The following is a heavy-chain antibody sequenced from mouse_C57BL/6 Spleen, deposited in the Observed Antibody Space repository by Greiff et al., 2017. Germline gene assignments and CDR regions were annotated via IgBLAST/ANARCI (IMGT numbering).Heavy chain of an antibody. CDR1: GYTFTSYW. V-gene: IGHV1-5*01. CDR2: IYPGNSDT. Sequence: VQLQQSGTVLARPGASVKMSCKTSGYTFTSYWMHWVKQRPGQGLAWIGAIYPGNSDTSYNQKFKGKAKLTAVTSASTAYMELSSLTNEDSAVYYGTGYYGSSYLAWFAYWGQGTLVTVSA. J-gene: IGHJ3*01. CDR3: TGYYGSSYLAWFAY. D-gene: IGHD1-1*01.